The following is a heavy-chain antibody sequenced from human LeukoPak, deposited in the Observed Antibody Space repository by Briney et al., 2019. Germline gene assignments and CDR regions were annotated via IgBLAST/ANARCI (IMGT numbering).Heavy chain of an antibody. J-gene: IGHJ4*02. Sequence: PGGSLRLSCAASGFTFSSYGMHWVRQAPGKGLEWVAVIWYDGSNKYYADSVKGRFTISRDNSKNTLYLQMNSLRAEDTAVYYCARDHGAGELDYWGQGTLVSVCS. CDR2: IWYDGSNK. D-gene: IGHD7-27*01. CDR1: GFTFSSYG. V-gene: IGHV3-33*01. CDR3: ARDHGAGELDY.